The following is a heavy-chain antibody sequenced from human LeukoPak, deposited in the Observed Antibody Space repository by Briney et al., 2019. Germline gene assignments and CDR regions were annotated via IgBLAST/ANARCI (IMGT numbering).Heavy chain of an antibody. V-gene: IGHV3-48*03. J-gene: IGHJ4*02. CDR1: GFTFSSCD. CDR2: ISTSGNTI. CDR3: AKDEPWFGESWGYFDY. D-gene: IGHD3-10*01. Sequence: GGSLRLSCAASGFTFSSCDMNWLRQAPGKGLEWVSYISTSGNTIYYADSVKGRFTISRDNAKNSLYLQMNSLRAEDTAVYYCAKDEPWFGESWGYFDYWGQGTLVTVSS.